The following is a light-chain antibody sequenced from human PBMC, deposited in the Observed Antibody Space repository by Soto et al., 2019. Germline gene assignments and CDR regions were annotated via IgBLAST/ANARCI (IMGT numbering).Light chain of an antibody. V-gene: IGKV3-20*01. J-gene: IGKJ4*01. CDR3: QQYATSPLT. CDR1: QTGSSRF. Sequence: ETVMTQSPATLSVSPGERATLSCRASQTGSSRFLAWYQQKPGHAPRLLIYGALSRATGIPDRFSGSASGTDFTLTISRLEPEDLALYYCQQYATSPLTFGGGTKVDIK. CDR2: GAL.